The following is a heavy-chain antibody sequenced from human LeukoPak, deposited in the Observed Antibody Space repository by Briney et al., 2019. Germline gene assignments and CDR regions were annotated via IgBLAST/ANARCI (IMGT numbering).Heavy chain of an antibody. V-gene: IGHV3-23*01. D-gene: IGHD3-3*01. CDR2: ISGSDNNT. CDR3: AKDQSGVYDFWSENP. Sequence: AGGSLRLSCAASGFTFRRYAMNWVRQAPGKGLEWISAISGSDNNTYYADSVKGRFTISRDNSKNTLYLQMNSLRAEDTAVYYCAKDQSGVYDFWSENPWGQGTLVTVSS. CDR1: GFTFRRYA. J-gene: IGHJ5*02.